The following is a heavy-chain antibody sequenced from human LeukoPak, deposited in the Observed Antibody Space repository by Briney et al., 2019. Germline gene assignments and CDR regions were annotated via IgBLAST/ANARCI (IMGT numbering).Heavy chain of an antibody. D-gene: IGHD5-18*01. CDR2: MNPNSGNT. CDR1: GYTFTSYD. CDR3: ARSGTRNVDTAMTYHFDY. Sequence: ASVKVSCKASGYTFTSYDINWVRQATGQGLEWMGWMNPNSGNTGYAQKFQGRVTMTRNTSISTAYMELSSLRSEDTAVYYCARSGTRNVDTAMTYHFDYWGQGALVTVSS. V-gene: IGHV1-8*01. J-gene: IGHJ4*02.